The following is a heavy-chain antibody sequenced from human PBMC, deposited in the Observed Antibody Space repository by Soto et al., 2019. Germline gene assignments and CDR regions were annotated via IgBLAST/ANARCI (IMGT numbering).Heavy chain of an antibody. D-gene: IGHD3-22*01. Sequence: GXPVKVCCTAAGYSFSSYGVIWVRRAPGQGLEWVGWISAYNGYTNYAQILQCRVSMTTDTSTSTAYMERRSLRSDDTAIYYCARGRVTYYYDLSGYYRNPFDSSGQRTLVTVSS. CDR2: ISAYNGYT. V-gene: IGHV1-18*01. CDR1: GYSFSSYG. J-gene: IGHJ4*02. CDR3: ARGRVTYYYDLSGYYRNPFDS.